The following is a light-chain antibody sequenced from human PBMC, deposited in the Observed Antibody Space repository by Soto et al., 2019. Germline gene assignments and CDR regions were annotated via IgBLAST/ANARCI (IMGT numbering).Light chain of an antibody. CDR3: QQYDSFPRT. CDR1: QDISKY. Sequence: DNLMTQSPSSLSPSVGDRVTITCQASQDISKYLNWYQQKPGKAPRLLIYHSSNLETGVPSRFSGSGSGTHFTFTISSLQPEDIATYFCQQYDSFPRTFGQGTKLDLK. CDR2: HSS. V-gene: IGKV1-33*01. J-gene: IGKJ2*01.